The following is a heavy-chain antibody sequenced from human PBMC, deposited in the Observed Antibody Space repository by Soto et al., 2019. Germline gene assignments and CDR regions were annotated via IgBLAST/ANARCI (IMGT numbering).Heavy chain of an antibody. CDR3: RRTDNVGYYPY. CDR1: GGSIISNYW. Sequence: PSETLSLTCAVSGGSIISNYWWAWIRQSPVEGLVWIGSIYHSGTTYYNPSIESRVIISVDTSDSRFALRLTSVTDADPAVYYCRRTDNVGYYPYCGQGTLVTVSS. D-gene: IGHD3-3*01. CDR2: IYHSGTT. V-gene: IGHV4-38-2*01. J-gene: IGHJ4*02.